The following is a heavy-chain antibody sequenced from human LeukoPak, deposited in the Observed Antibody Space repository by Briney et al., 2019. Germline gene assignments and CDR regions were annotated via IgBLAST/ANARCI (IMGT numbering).Heavy chain of an antibody. J-gene: IGHJ5*02. CDR2: INPNSGGT. Sequence: GAVKVSCTASGYTFTGYYMHWVRQAPGQGLEWMGWINPNSGGTNYAHKFQGRVTMTRATYISTAYMALSRLRSDDTAVYYCARGYCSGGSCNAWFDPWGQGTLVTVSS. D-gene: IGHD2-15*01. V-gene: IGHV1-2*07. CDR3: ARGYCSGGSCNAWFDP. CDR1: GYTFTGYY.